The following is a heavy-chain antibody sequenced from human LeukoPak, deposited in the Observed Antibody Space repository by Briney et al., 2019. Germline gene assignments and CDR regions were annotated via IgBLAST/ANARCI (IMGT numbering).Heavy chain of an antibody. CDR3: ARWILYSSGSYSDY. V-gene: IGHV4-59*01. Sequence: SETLSLTCTVSGGSISSYYWSWFRQPPGKGLEWIGYMHYSGSTNYNTSLKSRVTISVDTSKNQISLKLSSVTAADTAVYYCARWILYSSGSYSDYWGQGTLVTVSS. J-gene: IGHJ4*02. CDR1: GGSISSYY. CDR2: MHYSGST. D-gene: IGHD3-10*01.